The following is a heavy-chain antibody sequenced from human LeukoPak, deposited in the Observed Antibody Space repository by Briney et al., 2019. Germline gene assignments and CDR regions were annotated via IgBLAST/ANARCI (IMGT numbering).Heavy chain of an antibody. CDR1: GYSFSGYY. Sequence: ASVKVSCKASGYSFSGYYIHWMRQARGQGLEWMGWIYPNSGGTNYAQKFQGRVIMTRDTSTSTAYMELSSLKSDDTALYYCARSGYFWGLDSWGQGTLVTVSS. D-gene: IGHD7-27*01. V-gene: IGHV1-2*02. CDR3: ARSGYFWGLDS. J-gene: IGHJ4*02. CDR2: IYPNSGGT.